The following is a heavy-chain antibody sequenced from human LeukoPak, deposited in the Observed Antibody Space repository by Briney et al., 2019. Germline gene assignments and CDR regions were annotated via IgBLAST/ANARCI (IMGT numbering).Heavy chain of an antibody. CDR2: ISAYNGNT. CDR3: ARGLNEWGSRSIDY. J-gene: IGHJ4*02. V-gene: IGHV1-18*01. Sequence: ASVKVSCKASGGTFSSYAISWVRQAPGQGLEWMGWISAYNGNTNYAQKLQGRVTMTTDTSTSTAYMELRSLRSDDTAVYYCARGLNEWGSRSIDYWGQGTLVTVSS. D-gene: IGHD2-15*01. CDR1: GGTFSSYA.